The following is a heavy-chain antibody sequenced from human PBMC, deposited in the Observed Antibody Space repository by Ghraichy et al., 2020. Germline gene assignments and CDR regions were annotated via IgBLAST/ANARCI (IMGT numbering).Heavy chain of an antibody. V-gene: IGHV4-30-4*01. CDR3: AREAACSSTSCQTQDSGTYYYYGMDV. CDR2: IYYSGST. Sequence: SETLSLTCTVSGGSISSGDYYWSWIRQPPGKGLEWIGYIYYSGSTYYNPSRKSRVTISVDTSKTQLSLKLSSVTAADTAVYYCAREAACSSTSCQTQDSGTYYYYGMDVWGQGTTVTVSS. J-gene: IGHJ6*02. CDR1: GGSISSGDYY. D-gene: IGHD2-2*01.